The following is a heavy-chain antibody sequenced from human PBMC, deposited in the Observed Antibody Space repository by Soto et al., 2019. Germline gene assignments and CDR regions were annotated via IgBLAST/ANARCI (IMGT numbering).Heavy chain of an antibody. V-gene: IGHV1-69*08. Sequence: QVHLVQSGAEVQEPGSSVKVSCRTSGGTINKYAVNWVRQAPGQGLEWMGRAIPMLETSKIAQKFRGRVTMSADKPTGTAYVEVNSLKSEDTAVYYCATDVGRHCSSSAAFDSRGQGTQFTVSS. CDR3: ATDVGRHCSSSAAFDS. CDR2: AIPMLETS. CDR1: GGTINKYA. J-gene: IGHJ4*02. D-gene: IGHD6-6*01.